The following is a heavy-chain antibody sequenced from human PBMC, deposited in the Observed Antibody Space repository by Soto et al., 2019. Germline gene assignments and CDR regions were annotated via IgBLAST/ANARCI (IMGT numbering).Heavy chain of an antibody. J-gene: IGHJ5*02. CDR3: ARAAGGTWIQLWLGWFDP. Sequence: KTSETLSLTCAVYGGSFSGYYWSWIRQPPGKGLEWIGEINHSGSTNYNPSLKSRVTISVDTSKNQFSLKLSSVTAADTAVYYCARAAGGTWIQLWLGWFDPWGQGTLVTVSS. V-gene: IGHV4-34*01. D-gene: IGHD5-18*01. CDR1: GGSFSGYY. CDR2: INHSGST.